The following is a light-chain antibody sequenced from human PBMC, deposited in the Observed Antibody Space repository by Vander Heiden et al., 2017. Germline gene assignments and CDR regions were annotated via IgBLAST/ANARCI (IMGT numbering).Light chain of an antibody. CDR3: QSYDSSRSGFYV. J-gene: IGLJ1*01. CDR2: GNS. CDR1: SSHIGAGYD. Sequence: QSVLTQPPSVSGAPGQRVTISCTGSSSHIGAGYDVHWYQQLPGTAPKLLIYGNSNRPAGVPDRFSGSKSGTSASLAITGLQAEDEADYYCQSYDSSRSGFYVFGTGTKVTVL. V-gene: IGLV1-40*01.